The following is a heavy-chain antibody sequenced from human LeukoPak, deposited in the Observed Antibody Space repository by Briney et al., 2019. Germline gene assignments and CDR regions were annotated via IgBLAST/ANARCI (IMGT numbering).Heavy chain of an antibody. Sequence: GGSLRLSCAASGFTFSSYAMYWVRQSPGKGLEWVAVISYDGSNKYYADSVKGRFTISRDNSKNTLYLQMNSLRAEDTAVYYCARDARTVGITMIVVGFDYWGQGTLVTVSS. V-gene: IGHV3-30*04. D-gene: IGHD3-22*01. J-gene: IGHJ4*02. CDR1: GFTFSSYA. CDR2: ISYDGSNK. CDR3: ARDARTVGITMIVVGFDY.